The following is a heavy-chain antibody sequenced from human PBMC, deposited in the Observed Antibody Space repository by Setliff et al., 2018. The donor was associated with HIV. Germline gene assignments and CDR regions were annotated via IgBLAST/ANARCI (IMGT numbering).Heavy chain of an antibody. CDR1: RFDFNNYW. Sequence: PGGSLRLSCAASRFDFNNYWMCWVRQAPGKGLEWVANIGQDGSEKNYVDSVKGRFTISRDNAENSLYLQLNSLRAEDTAVYYCVRDTFDGRSYYGWDVWGQGTTVTVS. V-gene: IGHV3-7*01. CDR2: IGQDGSEK. J-gene: IGHJ6*02. CDR3: VRDTFDGRSYYGWDV. D-gene: IGHD3-9*01.